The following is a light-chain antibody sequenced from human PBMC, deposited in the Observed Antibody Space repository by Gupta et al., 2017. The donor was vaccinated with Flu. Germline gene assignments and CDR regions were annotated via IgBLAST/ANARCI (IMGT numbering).Light chain of an antibody. Sequence: GTFTLTCASNTVAGTSGYYPNWFQQKPGQAPRALIYSTSNKRAWTPARFSGSLLADKAALTLSGVQAEDEDEYYCRLYNGGAWVFGGGTKLNVL. V-gene: IGLV7-43*01. CDR3: RLYNGGAWV. J-gene: IGLJ3*02. CDR2: STS. CDR1: TVAGTSGYY.